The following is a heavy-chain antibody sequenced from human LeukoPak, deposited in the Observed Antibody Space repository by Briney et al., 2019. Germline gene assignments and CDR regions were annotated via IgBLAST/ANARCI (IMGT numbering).Heavy chain of an antibody. V-gene: IGHV4-39*07. J-gene: IGHJ5*02. D-gene: IGHD6-13*01. CDR1: GGSISSSSYY. Sequence: PSETLSLTCTVSGGSISSSSYYWGWIRQPPGKGLEWIGSIYYSGSTYYNPSLKSRVTISVDTSKNQFSLKLSSVTAADTAVYYCARGGRSSSWYADNWFDPWGQGTLVTVSS. CDR3: ARGGRSSSWYADNWFDP. CDR2: IYYSGST.